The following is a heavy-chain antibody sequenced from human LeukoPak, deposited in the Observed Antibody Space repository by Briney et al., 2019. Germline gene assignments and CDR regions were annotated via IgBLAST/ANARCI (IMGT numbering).Heavy chain of an antibody. Sequence: GGSLRLSCAASGFTFSSYAMSWVRQAPGKGLEWVSAISGSGGSTYYADSVKGRCTISRDNSKNTLYLQMNSLRAEDTAVYYCAKDKGYGDLHPFEYWGQGPLVSVSS. CDR1: GFTFSSYA. V-gene: IGHV3-23*01. CDR2: ISGSGGST. D-gene: IGHD4-17*01. J-gene: IGHJ4*02. CDR3: AKDKGYGDLHPFEY.